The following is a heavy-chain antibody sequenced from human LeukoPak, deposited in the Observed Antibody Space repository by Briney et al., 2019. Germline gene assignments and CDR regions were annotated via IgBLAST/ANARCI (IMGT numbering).Heavy chain of an antibody. CDR3: ARETYFDTTGHYGWFDP. Sequence: GASLKVSCKASGYMFTDYYLHWVRQAPGQRLEWMGWINPHSGGADLAPKFQGRVTMTRDTSINTTYMELTSLISDDTAVYYCARETYFDTTGHYGWFDPWGQGTLVTVSS. CDR1: GYMFTDYY. V-gene: IGHV1-2*02. CDR2: INPHSGGA. J-gene: IGHJ5*02. D-gene: IGHD3-22*01.